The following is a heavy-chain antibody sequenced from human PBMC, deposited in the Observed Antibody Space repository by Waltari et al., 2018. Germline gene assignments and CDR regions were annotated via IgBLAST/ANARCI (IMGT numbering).Heavy chain of an antibody. CDR1: GLMRGDYA. V-gene: IGHV3-73*01. Sequence: EVQLVESGGALVQPGGSLNLSGPALGLMRGDYAIHGVRQASGKGPEWVGRIRSRFKGDATAYGESVQGRFTISRDDSKNTVYLEMNSLKTDDTAVYYCIRPFEMGIDWGQGTLVTVSS. CDR2: IRSRFKGDAT. D-gene: IGHD7-27*01. CDR3: IRPFEMGID. J-gene: IGHJ4*02.